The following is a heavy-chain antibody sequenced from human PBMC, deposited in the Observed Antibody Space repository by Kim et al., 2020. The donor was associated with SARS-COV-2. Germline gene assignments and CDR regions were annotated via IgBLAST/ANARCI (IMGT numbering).Heavy chain of an antibody. V-gene: IGHV4-39*02. CDR3: AAFYAYNYFYP. J-gene: IGHJ5*02. CDR2: LSYSGRT. Sequence: SETLSLTCSVSGGSLSSSISYWVWIRQPPGKGLEWIGSLSYSGRTYYNASLESRVTISVDTSKNRFSLNLTSVTATDTAVYYCAAFYAYNYFYPWGQGTLVTVSS. CDR1: GGSLSSSISY. D-gene: IGHD4-17*01.